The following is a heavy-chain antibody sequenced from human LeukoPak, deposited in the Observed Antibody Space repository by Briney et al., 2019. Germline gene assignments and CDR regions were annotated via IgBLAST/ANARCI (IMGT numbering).Heavy chain of an antibody. CDR3: ARGPHYHDSSGYSPSYSYAMDV. D-gene: IGHD3-22*01. CDR2: IYYGGST. J-gene: IGHJ6*02. V-gene: IGHV4-59*01. Sequence: SETLSLTCTVSGGSISSYYWSWIRQPPGKGLEWIGYIYYGGSTNYNPSLRSRVTISVDTSKNQFSLDLRSVTAADTAVYYCARGPHYHDSSGYSPSYSYAMDVWGQGTTVTVSS. CDR1: GGSISSYY.